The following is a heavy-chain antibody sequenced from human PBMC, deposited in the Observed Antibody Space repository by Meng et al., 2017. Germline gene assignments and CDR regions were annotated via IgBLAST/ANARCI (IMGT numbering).Heavy chain of an antibody. CDR1: GFTFSSYS. CDR2: ISSSSSYI. J-gene: IGHJ4*02. D-gene: IGHD2-2*01. Sequence: GESLKISCAASGFTFSSYSMNWVRQAPGKGLEWVSSISSSSSYIYYADSVKGRFTISRDNAKNSLYLQMNSLRAEDTAVYYCARDNLDHRCSSTSCHSQNNWGQGTRVTVSS. CDR3: ARDNLDHRCSSTSCHSQNN. V-gene: IGHV3-21*01.